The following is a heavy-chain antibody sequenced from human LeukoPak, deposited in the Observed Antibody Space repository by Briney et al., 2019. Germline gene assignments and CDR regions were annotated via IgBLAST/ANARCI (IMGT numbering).Heavy chain of an antibody. CDR3: ARVYSSGWYYFDD. CDR1: GGSIRSYY. J-gene: IGHJ4*02. CDR2: FYSSGST. Sequence: PSETLSLTCTVSGGSIRSYYWTWIRQPAGKGLEWIGRFYSSGSTNYNPSLKSRVTMSVDTSKNQFSLNLSSVTAADTAVYYCARVYSSGWYYFDDWGQGTLVTVSS. V-gene: IGHV4-4*07. D-gene: IGHD6-19*01.